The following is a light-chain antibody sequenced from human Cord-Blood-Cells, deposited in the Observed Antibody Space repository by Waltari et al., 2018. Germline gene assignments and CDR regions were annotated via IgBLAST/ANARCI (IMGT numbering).Light chain of an antibody. CDR1: SSDVGGYNY. J-gene: IGLJ1*01. CDR3: CSYAGSYTFV. V-gene: IGLV2-11*01. CDR2: DVS. Sequence: QSALTQPRSASGSPGQSVTIPCTGTSSDVGGYNYVSWYQQHPGKRPKLMIYDVSKRPSGVPYRFSGSKSGNTASLTISGLEAEDEADYYCCSYAGSYTFVFGTGTKVTVL.